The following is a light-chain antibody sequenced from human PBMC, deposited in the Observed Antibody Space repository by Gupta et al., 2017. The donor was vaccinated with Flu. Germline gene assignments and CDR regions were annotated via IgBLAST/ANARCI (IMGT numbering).Light chain of an antibody. V-gene: IGKV1-5*03. CDR2: KAS. CDR3: QQYNTYSRT. CDR1: QSISSW. J-gene: IGKJ1*01. Sequence: PSTLSASIGDRVTITCRASQSISSWLAWYQQKPGKAPKLLIYKASTLESGVPSRFSGSGSGTEFTLTISSLQPDDVATYYCQQYNTYSRTFGQGTKVEIK.